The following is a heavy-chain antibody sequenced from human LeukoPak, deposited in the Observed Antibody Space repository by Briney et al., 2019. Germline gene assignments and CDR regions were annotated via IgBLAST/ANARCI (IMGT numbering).Heavy chain of an antibody. CDR3: AREPYCSGGSCDHAFDI. V-gene: IGHV3-53*01. CDR1: GFTVSSNY. Sequence: GGSLRLSCAASGFTVSSNYMNWVRQAPGKGLEWVSVIYSGGSTNYADSVKGRFTISRDNSKNTVYLQMNSLRAEDTAVYYCAREPYCSGGSCDHAFDIWGQGTMVTVSS. CDR2: IYSGGST. D-gene: IGHD2-15*01. J-gene: IGHJ3*02.